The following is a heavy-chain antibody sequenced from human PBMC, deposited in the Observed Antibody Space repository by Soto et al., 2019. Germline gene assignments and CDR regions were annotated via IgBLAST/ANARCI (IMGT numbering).Heavy chain of an antibody. Sequence: QVQLVQSGAEVKKPGASVKISCKASEYTFAGYYIHWVRQAPGQGLEWVGIINAGGGSTIYAQKFQDRVTITSDTSTNTVYMNLSSLTSEDTAVYYCAREKGGLSDYWGQGTLVTVSS. CDR3: AREKGGLSDY. V-gene: IGHV1-46*01. CDR2: INAGGGST. D-gene: IGHD3-16*01. J-gene: IGHJ4*02. CDR1: EYTFAGYY.